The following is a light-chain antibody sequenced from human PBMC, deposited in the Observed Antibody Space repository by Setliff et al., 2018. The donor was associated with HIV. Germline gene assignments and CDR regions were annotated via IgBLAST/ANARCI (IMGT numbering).Light chain of an antibody. Sequence: QSALTQPRSVSGSPGQSVTFSCTGSSSDVGAYNYVSWYQQHPGKAPKLIIYDVSKRPSGVPDRFSGSKSGDTASLTISGLQSNDEADYYCCSYAGTYTYVFGTGTKVT. V-gene: IGLV2-11*01. J-gene: IGLJ1*01. CDR1: SSDVGAYNY. CDR3: CSYAGTYTYV. CDR2: DVS.